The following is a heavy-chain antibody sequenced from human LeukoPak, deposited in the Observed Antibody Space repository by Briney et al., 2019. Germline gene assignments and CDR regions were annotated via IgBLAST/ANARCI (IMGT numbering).Heavy chain of an antibody. Sequence: GGSLRLSCAAPGFTFISDWISCVRQAPGKGLERVANIKQDGREKYFVDSMKGRFTISRDNAKNSLYLQMNSLRAEDTAVYYCARDLYYGSGTPPYSFDYWGQGTLVTVSS. CDR3: ARDLYYGSGTPPYSFDY. CDR1: GFTFISDW. J-gene: IGHJ4*02. V-gene: IGHV3-7*01. D-gene: IGHD3-10*01. CDR2: IKQDGREK.